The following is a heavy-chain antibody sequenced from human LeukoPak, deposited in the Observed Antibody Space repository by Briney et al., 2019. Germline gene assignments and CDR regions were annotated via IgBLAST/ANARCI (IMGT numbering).Heavy chain of an antibody. CDR1: GGSISSYY. CDR2: IYYSGST. D-gene: IGHD4-17*01. V-gene: IGHV4-59*01. J-gene: IGHJ5*02. Sequence: PSETLSLTCTVSGGSISSYYWSWIRQPPGKGLEWIGYIYYSGSTNYNPSLKSRVTISVDTSKNQFSLKLSSVTAADTAVYYCAGGDMTTVQDWFDPWGQGTLVTVSS. CDR3: AGGDMTTVQDWFDP.